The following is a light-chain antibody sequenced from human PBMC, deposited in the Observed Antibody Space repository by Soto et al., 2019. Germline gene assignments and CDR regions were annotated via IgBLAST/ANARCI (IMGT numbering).Light chain of an antibody. J-gene: IGKJ2*01. V-gene: IGKV1-5*03. Sequence: DLQMTQSPSTLSASVGDRVTITCRASQSVSSWLAWYQQKPGKAPNLLIFKASNLENGVPSRFSGSGSGTEFTLTISSLQPDDFATYYCQQYHSYSYTFGQGTKLEI. CDR3: QQYHSYSYT. CDR1: QSVSSW. CDR2: KAS.